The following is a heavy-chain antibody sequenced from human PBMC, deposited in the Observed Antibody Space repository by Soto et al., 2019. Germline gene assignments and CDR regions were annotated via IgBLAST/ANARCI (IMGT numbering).Heavy chain of an antibody. CDR1: GFTFSSYE. CDR3: ARSGYSSGWYPTFFDY. V-gene: IGHV3-48*03. CDR2: ISSSGSTI. J-gene: IGHJ4*02. Sequence: PGGSLRLSCAASGFTFSSYEMNWVRQAPGKGLEWVSYISSSGSTIYYADSVKGRFTISRDNAKNSLYLQMNSLRAEDTAVYYCARSGYSSGWYPTFFDYWGQGTLVTVSS. D-gene: IGHD6-19*01.